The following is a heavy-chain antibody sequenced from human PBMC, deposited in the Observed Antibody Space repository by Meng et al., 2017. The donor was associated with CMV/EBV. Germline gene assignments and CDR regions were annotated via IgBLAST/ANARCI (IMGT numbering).Heavy chain of an antibody. V-gene: IGHV4-39*01. Sequence: TCTVSGGSISSSSYYWGWIRQPPGKGLEWIGSIYYSGSTYYNPSLKSRVTISVDTSKNQFSLKLSSVTAADTAVYYCASYHRSSSIDYWGQGTLVTLL. CDR3: ASYHRSSSIDY. CDR1: GGSISSSSYY. CDR2: IYYSGST. J-gene: IGHJ4*02. D-gene: IGHD6-6*01.